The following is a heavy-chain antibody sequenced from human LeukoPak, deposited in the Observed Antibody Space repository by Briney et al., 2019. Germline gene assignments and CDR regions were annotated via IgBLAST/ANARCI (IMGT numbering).Heavy chain of an antibody. CDR3: ARVRGYSGYEDFDY. Sequence: ASVKVSCKASGYTFTSYGISWVRQAPGQGLEWMGWISAYNDNTKYAQKFQDRVTMTTDTSTSTAYMELRSLRSDDMAVYYCARVRGYSGYEDFDYWGQGTLVTVSS. J-gene: IGHJ4*02. D-gene: IGHD5-12*01. CDR2: ISAYNDNT. CDR1: GYTFTSYG. V-gene: IGHV1-18*03.